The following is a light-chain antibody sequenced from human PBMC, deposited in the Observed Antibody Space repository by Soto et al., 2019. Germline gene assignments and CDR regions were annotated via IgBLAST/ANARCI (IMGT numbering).Light chain of an antibody. CDR1: QSVLYTSNNKNY. V-gene: IGKV4-1*01. Sequence: DIVMTQSPDSLTVSLGERATINCKSSQSVLYTSNNKNYLAWFQQKPGQSPKLLMYWASTRESGVPDRFSGSGSGTDFTLTISRLQAEDVAVYYCHQYYNTPYTIGQGTQLEIK. CDR2: WAS. J-gene: IGKJ2*01. CDR3: HQYYNTPYT.